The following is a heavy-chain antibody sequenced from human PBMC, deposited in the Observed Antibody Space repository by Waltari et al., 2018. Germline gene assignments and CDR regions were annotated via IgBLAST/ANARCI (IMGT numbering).Heavy chain of an antibody. J-gene: IGHJ1*01. CDR3: ARVSGDYDSSGYYPSAEYFQH. Sequence: QVQLQESGPGLVKPSETLSLTCTVSGYSISSGYYWGWIRQPPGKGLEWIGSIYQSGSTDYNRALKSRVTISVDASKSQFARKLSSVTAADTAVYYGARVSGDYDSSGYYPSAEYFQHWGQGTLVTVSS. D-gene: IGHD3-22*01. CDR1: GYSISSGYY. CDR2: IYQSGST. V-gene: IGHV4-38-2*02.